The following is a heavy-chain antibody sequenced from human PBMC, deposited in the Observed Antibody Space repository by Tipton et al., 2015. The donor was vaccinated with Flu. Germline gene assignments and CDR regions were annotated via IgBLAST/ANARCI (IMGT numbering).Heavy chain of an antibody. CDR3: ARLGVAASFEY. J-gene: IGHJ4*02. CDR1: GGSISSSSYY. CDR2: VNHSGST. D-gene: IGHD6-19*01. Sequence: TLSLTCTVSGGSISSSSYYWGWVRQPPGKGLEWIGEVNHSGSTSYNPSLKDRATISVDKSKNQFSLKLRSVTAADTAVYYCARLGVAASFEYWGQGTLVTVSS. V-gene: IGHV4-61*05.